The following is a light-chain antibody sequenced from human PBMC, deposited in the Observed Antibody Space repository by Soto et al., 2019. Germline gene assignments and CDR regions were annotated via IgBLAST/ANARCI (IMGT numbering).Light chain of an antibody. CDR2: DVS. J-gene: IGLJ1*01. CDR3: SSYTRAATYV. V-gene: IGLV2-14*03. CDR1: SSDVGAYNY. Sequence: QSVLTQPASMSGSPGQSITISCTGSSSDVGAYNYDSWYQQYRPGEAPKLIIYDVSHRPAGVSTRFSGSKSGNTASLTISCLQTEDEAAYYCSSYTRAATYVFGTGTKVTVL.